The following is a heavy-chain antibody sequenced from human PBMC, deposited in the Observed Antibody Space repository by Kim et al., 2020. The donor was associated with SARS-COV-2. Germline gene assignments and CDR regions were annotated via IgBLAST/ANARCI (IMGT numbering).Heavy chain of an antibody. J-gene: IGHJ6*02. CDR1: GYTFTSYD. Sequence: ASVKVSCKASGYTFTSYDINWVRQATGQGLEWMGWMNPNSGNTGYAQKFQGRVTMTRNTSISTAYMELSSLRSEDTAVYYCARMYSSSWYKRYYGMDVWGQGTTVTVSS. D-gene: IGHD6-13*01. V-gene: IGHV1-8*01. CDR3: ARMYSSSWYKRYYGMDV. CDR2: MNPNSGNT.